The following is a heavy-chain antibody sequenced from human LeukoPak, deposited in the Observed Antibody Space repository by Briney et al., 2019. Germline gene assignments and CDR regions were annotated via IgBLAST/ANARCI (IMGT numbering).Heavy chain of an antibody. J-gene: IGHJ5*02. CDR2: IFYTGST. CDR1: GGSVSSSSYY. Sequence: SETLSLTCTVSGGSVSSSSYYWGWIRQPPGRGPEWIGTIFYTGSTYYNPSLKSRVTISVDTSKNQFSLKVTSVTAADTAVYYCARSDFSMYTWFDPWGQGTLVTVSS. D-gene: IGHD3-3*01. CDR3: ARSDFSMYTWFDP. V-gene: IGHV4-39*01.